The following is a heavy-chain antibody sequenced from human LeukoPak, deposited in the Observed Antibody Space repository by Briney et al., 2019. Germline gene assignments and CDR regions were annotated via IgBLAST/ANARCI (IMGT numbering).Heavy chain of an antibody. D-gene: IGHD1-26*01. CDR3: ARALGASQAADY. Sequence: GSLKLSCAASGFTFSGSAMHWVRQPPGKGLEWIGYIYYSGSTYYNPSLKSRVTISVDTSKNQFSLKLSSVTAADTAVYYCARALGASQAADYWGQGTLVTVSS. J-gene: IGHJ4*02. CDR2: IYYSGST. V-gene: IGHV4-59*01. CDR1: GFTFSGSA.